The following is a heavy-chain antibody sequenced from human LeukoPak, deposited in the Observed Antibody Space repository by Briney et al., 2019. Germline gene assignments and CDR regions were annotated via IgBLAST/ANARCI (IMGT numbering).Heavy chain of an antibody. CDR1: GYSISSGYY. CDR2: IYHSGST. D-gene: IGHD1-26*01. Sequence: SETLSLTCAVSGYSISSGYYWGWIRQPPGKGLEWIGSIYHSGSTYYSPSLKSRVTISVDTSKNQFSLKLSSVTAADTAVYYCAAESIVGATTESYVDYWGQGTLVTVSS. V-gene: IGHV4-38-2*01. J-gene: IGHJ4*02. CDR3: AAESIVGATTESYVDY.